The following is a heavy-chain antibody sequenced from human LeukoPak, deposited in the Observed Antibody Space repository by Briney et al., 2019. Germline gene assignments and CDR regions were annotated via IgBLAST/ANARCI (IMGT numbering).Heavy chain of an antibody. Sequence: AASVKVSCKASGYTFTSYGISWVRQAPGQGLEWMGWINAYNGNTNYAQKLQGGVTMTTDTSTSAAYMELRSLRSDDTAVYYCARDRGLGYGDPRNNWFDPWGQGTLVTVSS. CDR2: INAYNGNT. CDR1: GYTFTSYG. D-gene: IGHD4-17*01. CDR3: ARDRGLGYGDPRNNWFDP. J-gene: IGHJ5*02. V-gene: IGHV1-18*01.